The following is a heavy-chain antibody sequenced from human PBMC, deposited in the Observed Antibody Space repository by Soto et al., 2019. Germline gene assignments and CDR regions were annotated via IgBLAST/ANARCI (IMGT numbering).Heavy chain of an antibody. D-gene: IGHD3-9*01. Sequence: QVQLVQSGAEVKKPGSSVKVSCKASGGTFSSYAISWVRQAPGQGLEWMGGIIPIFGTANYAQKFQGRVTITADESTSTAYMERSSLRSEDTAVYYCARDGGRGYYDILTGYYRANYFDYWGQGTLLTVSS. CDR2: IIPIFGTA. V-gene: IGHV1-69*12. CDR3: ARDGGRGYYDILTGYYRANYFDY. J-gene: IGHJ4*02. CDR1: GGTFSSYA.